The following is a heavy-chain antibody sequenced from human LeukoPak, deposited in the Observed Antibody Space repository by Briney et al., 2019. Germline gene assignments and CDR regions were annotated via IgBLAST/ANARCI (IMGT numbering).Heavy chain of an antibody. CDR1: GFTFSDYF. J-gene: IGHJ4*02. V-gene: IGHV3-11*01. Sequence: GGSLRLSCAASGFTFSDYFMSWIRQAPGRGLEWISYISTTGSTVYYADSVKGRFTISRDNAKNSLYLQVHSLRADDTAVYYCAREDTGSYSRAYYFDYWGQGTLVTVSS. D-gene: IGHD1-26*01. CDR2: ISTTGSTV. CDR3: AREDTGSYSRAYYFDY.